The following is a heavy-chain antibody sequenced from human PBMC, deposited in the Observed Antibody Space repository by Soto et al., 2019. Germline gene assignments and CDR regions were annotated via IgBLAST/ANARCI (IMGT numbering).Heavy chain of an antibody. CDR1: GITLSVYA. Sequence: GGSLRLSCVASGITLSVYARGWVRLAPGKGLEWVSSISGSGDGTYYADSVKGRFTISRDNSKSTLFLQMNSLRAEDTAVYYCAREPGYSATYSARFDYWGQGILVTVSS. CDR2: ISGSGDGT. V-gene: IGHV3-23*01. D-gene: IGHD1-26*01. CDR3: AREPGYSATYSARFDY. J-gene: IGHJ4*02.